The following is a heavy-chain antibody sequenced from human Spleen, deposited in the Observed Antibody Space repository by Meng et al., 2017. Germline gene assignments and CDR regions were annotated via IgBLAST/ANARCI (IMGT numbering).Heavy chain of an antibody. J-gene: IGHJ4*02. Sequence: GESLKISCTASGFSFSNNAMSWVRQAPGKGLEWVSSISGSGSSTYYADSVKGRFTISRDNSKNTLYLQMNSLRAEDTAVYYCAKDPGYYDSSGYYSNSGFDYWGQGTLVTVSS. CDR3: AKDPGYYDSSGYYSNSGFDY. V-gene: IGHV3-23*01. CDR1: GFSFSNNA. D-gene: IGHD3-22*01. CDR2: ISGSGSST.